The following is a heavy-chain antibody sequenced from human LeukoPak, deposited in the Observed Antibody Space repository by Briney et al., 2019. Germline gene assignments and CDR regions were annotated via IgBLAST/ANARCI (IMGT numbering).Heavy chain of an antibody. D-gene: IGHD5-18*01. Sequence: SAKVSCKVSGYTLTELSMHWVRQAPGKGLEWMGGSHPEDGETIYAQKFQGRVTMTEDTSRDTAYMELSSLRSEDTAVYYCATKGVDTAMVFDYWGQGTLVTVSS. V-gene: IGHV1-24*01. CDR3: ATKGVDTAMVFDY. CDR2: SHPEDGET. CDR1: GYTLTELS. J-gene: IGHJ4*02.